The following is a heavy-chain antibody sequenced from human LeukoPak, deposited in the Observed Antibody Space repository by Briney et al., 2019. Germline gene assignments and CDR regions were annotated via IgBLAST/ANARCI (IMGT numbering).Heavy chain of an antibody. CDR1: GFSFSRNW. CDR3: ATDPDSGSWSTLDY. Sequence: GGSLRLSCAASGFSFSRNWMHWVRQAPGKGLVWVSRINSDGSATHYADSVKGRFTISRDNAKNTLYLQMNSLRAEDTAVYYCATDPDSGSWSTLDYWGQGTLVTVFS. V-gene: IGHV3-74*01. J-gene: IGHJ4*02. D-gene: IGHD6-13*01. CDR2: INSDGSAT.